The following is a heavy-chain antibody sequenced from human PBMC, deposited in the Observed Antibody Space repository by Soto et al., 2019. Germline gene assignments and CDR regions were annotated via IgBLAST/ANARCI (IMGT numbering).Heavy chain of an antibody. V-gene: IGHV3-23*01. Sequence: EVELLESGGGLVQPGGSLRLSCEGSGFTFINHAMNWVRQAPGKGLEWVSGISGGGDRTFDADSVKGRFNISRDNSKNTVNLQMNSLRADDTAVYYCARKVLGSTTRPDWWYFDLWGRGTLVTVSS. J-gene: IGHJ2*01. CDR2: ISGGGDRT. CDR1: GFTFINHA. CDR3: ARKVLGSTTRPDWWYFDL. D-gene: IGHD3-16*01.